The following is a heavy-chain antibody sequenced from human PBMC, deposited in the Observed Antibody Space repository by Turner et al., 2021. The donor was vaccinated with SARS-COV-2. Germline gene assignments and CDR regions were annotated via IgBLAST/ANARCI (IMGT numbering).Heavy chain of an antibody. D-gene: IGHD3-22*01. Sequence: VQLLESGGGLVQPGGSLRLSCAASGFTFSSYAMSWVRQAPGKGLGWVSAISGSGGTTYYADSVKGRFTISRDNSKNTLYLQMNSLRAEDTAVYYCAKADRVMIVVVITLFDYWGQGTLVTVSS. V-gene: IGHV3-23*01. J-gene: IGHJ4*02. CDR2: ISGSGGTT. CDR1: GFTFSSYA. CDR3: AKADRVMIVVVITLFDY.